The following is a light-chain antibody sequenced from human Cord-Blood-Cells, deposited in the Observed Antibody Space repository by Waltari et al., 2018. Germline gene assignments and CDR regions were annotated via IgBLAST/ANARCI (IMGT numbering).Light chain of an antibody. Sequence: QSALTQSASVSGSPGQSFTISCPGTSSDVGGYNYVSWYQQHPGKAPKLMIYEVSNRPSGVSNRFSGSKSGNTASLTISGLQAEDEADYYCSSYTSSSTLYVFGTGTKVTVL. J-gene: IGLJ1*01. CDR1: SSDVGGYNY. CDR3: SSYTSSSTLYV. V-gene: IGLV2-14*01. CDR2: EVS.